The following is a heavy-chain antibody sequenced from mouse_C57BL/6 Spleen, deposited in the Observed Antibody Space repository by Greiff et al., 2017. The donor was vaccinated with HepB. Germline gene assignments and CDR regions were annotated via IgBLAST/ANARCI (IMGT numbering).Heavy chain of an antibody. CDR1: GFTFSSYT. CDR3: ARHGRFLYAMDY. Sequence: EVHLVESGGGLVKPGGSLKLSCAASGFTFSSYTMSWVRQTPEKRLEWVATISGGGGNTYYPDSVKGRFTISRDNAKNTLYLQMSSLRSEDTALYYCARHGRFLYAMDYWGQGTSVTVSS. D-gene: IGHD4-1*01. V-gene: IGHV5-9*01. J-gene: IGHJ4*01. CDR2: ISGGGGNT.